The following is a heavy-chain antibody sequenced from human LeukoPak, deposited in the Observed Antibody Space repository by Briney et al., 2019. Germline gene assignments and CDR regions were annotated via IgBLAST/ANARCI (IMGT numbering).Heavy chain of an antibody. D-gene: IGHD2-15*01. J-gene: IGHJ4*02. CDR2: ISSSSSYI. V-gene: IGHV3-21*01. Sequence: PGGSLRLSCAASGFTFSSYSMNWVRQAPGKGLEWVSSISSSSSYIYYADSVKGRFTISRDNAKNSLYLQMNSLRAEDTAVYYCARARKVVVVAGWGAPDYWGQGPLVTVSS. CDR3: ARARKVVVVAGWGAPDY. CDR1: GFTFSSYS.